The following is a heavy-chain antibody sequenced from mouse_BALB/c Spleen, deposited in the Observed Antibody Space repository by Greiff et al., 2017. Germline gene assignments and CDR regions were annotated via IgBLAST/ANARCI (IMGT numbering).Heavy chain of an antibody. Sequence: QVQLKESGPGLVQPSQSLSITCTVSGFSLTSYDVHWVRQSPGKGLEWLGVIWSGGSTDYNAAFISSLSISKDNSKSQVFFKMNSLQANDTAIYYCARNHYDYDGGFAYWGQGTLVTVSA. D-gene: IGHD2-4*01. V-gene: IGHV2-2*02. J-gene: IGHJ3*01. CDR1: GFSLTSYD. CDR2: IWSGGST. CDR3: ARNHYDYDGGFAY.